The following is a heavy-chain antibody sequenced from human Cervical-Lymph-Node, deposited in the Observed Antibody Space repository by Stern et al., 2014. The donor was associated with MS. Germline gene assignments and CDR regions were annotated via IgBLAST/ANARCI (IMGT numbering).Heavy chain of an antibody. D-gene: IGHD3-10*01. Sequence: QLQLQESGPGLVKPSQTLSLTCTVSGGSISSGGYYWSWIRQHPGKGLEWIGYIYYSGSTYYNPSLKSLVTISVDTSKNQFSLKLSSVTAADTAVYYCARGRMVRGVMLDYWGQGTLVTVSS. CDR2: IYYSGST. J-gene: IGHJ4*02. CDR3: ARGRMVRGVMLDY. V-gene: IGHV4-31*01. CDR1: GGSISSGGYY.